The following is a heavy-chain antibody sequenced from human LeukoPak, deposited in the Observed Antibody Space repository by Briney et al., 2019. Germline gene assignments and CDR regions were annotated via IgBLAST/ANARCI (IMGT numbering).Heavy chain of an antibody. J-gene: IGHJ5*02. CDR2: MNPNSGNT. Sequence: GASVKVSCKASGYTFTSYDINWVRQATGQGLEWMGWMNPNSGNTGYAQKFQGRVTMTRNTSISTAYMELSSLRSEDTAVYYCARGASLNYYGSGSYYINDWFDPWGQGTLVTVSS. CDR1: GYTFTSYD. CDR3: ARGASLNYYGSGSYYINDWFDP. V-gene: IGHV1-8*01. D-gene: IGHD3-10*01.